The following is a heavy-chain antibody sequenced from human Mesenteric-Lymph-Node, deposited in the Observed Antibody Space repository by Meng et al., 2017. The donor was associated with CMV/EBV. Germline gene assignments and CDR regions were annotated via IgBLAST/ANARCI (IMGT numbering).Heavy chain of an antibody. D-gene: IGHD2-2*01. CDR2: INHSGGT. CDR1: GGSFGGHY. CDR3: MRIYCGSSSCEGRGMDV. V-gene: IGHV4-34*01. J-gene: IGHJ6*02. Sequence: SETLSLTCAVFGGSFGGHYWSWVRQPPGKGLEWIGEINHSGGTNYNPSHKSRVTISVDTSKSQFSLNLNSMTAADTAVYYCMRIYCGSSSCEGRGMDVWGQGTTVTVSS.